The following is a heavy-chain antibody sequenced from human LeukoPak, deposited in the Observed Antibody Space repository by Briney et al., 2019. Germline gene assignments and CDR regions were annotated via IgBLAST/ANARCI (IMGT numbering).Heavy chain of an antibody. CDR2: ISVYNGNT. CDR3: ARDRYDFWSAYVGNFPDS. Sequence: ASVKVSCKASGYTFTGYYMHWVRQAPGQGLEWMGWISVYNGNTNSAQRLQGRVTMTADTSTSTVYMEVRGLRSDDTAVYYCARDRYDFWSAYVGNFPDSWGQGTLVTVSS. D-gene: IGHD3-3*01. J-gene: IGHJ5*01. CDR1: GYTFTGYY. V-gene: IGHV1-18*04.